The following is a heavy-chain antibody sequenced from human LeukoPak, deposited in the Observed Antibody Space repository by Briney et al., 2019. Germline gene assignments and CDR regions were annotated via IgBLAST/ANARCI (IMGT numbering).Heavy chain of an antibody. Sequence: GGSLRLSCAASGFTFSSYSMNWVRRAPGKGLEWVSHITASGTAMFYADSVKGRFTISRDNAKNSLYLQMNSLRDEDTAVYYCASSGSYRFDYWGQGTLVTVSS. J-gene: IGHJ4*02. CDR1: GFTFSSYS. D-gene: IGHD1-26*01. CDR3: ASSGSYRFDY. CDR2: ITASGTAM. V-gene: IGHV3-48*02.